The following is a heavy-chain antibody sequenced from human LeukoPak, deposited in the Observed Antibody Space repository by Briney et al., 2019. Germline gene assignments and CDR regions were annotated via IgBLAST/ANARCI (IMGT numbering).Heavy chain of an antibody. J-gene: IGHJ4*02. D-gene: IGHD1-7*01. Sequence: GGSLRLSCAASGFTLSSSAMSWVRQAPGKGLYWVSAISGSGTGTYYAGSVKGRFTISRDNSKNTLYLQMNSLREQDTAVYYCAKGGGTGTRFDYWGQGTLVTVSS. CDR1: GFTLSSSA. CDR2: ISGSGTGT. CDR3: AKGGGTGTRFDY. V-gene: IGHV3-23*01.